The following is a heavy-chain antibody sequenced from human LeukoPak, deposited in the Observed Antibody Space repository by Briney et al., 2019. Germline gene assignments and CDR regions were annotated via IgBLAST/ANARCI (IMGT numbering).Heavy chain of an antibody. CDR1: GGTFSSYA. D-gene: IGHD6-19*01. V-gene: IGHV1-69*05. CDR3: ARVRHGSSGWYFDY. CDR2: IIPIFGTA. J-gene: IGHJ4*02. Sequence: ASVKVSCKASGGTFSSYAISWVRQAPGQGLEWMGGIIPIFGTANYAQKFRGRVTITTDESTSTAYMELSSLRSEDTAVYYCARVRHGSSGWYFDYWGQGTLVTVSS.